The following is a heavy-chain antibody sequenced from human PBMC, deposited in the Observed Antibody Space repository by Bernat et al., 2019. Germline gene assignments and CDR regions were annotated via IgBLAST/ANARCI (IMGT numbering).Heavy chain of an antibody. D-gene: IGHD1-26*01. V-gene: IGHV4-59*08. J-gene: IGHJ4*02. CDR1: GGSFGHYY. CDR2: IYYSGST. CDR3: ASGYGSYYVDY. Sequence: QVQLQESGPGLVKPSETLSLTCTVSGGSFGHYYWNWIRQPPGKGLEWIGYIYYSGSTNYNPSLKSRVTISVDTSKNQFSLKLSSVTAADTAVYYCASGYGSYYVDYWGQGTLVTVSS.